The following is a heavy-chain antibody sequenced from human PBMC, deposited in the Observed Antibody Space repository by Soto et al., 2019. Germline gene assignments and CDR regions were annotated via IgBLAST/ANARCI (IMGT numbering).Heavy chain of an antibody. Sequence: PSETLSLTCTVSGGYISSYYWSWIRQPPGKGLEWIGYIYYSGSTNYNPSLKSRVTISVDTSKNQFSLKLSSVTAADTAVYYCAGHTLRRADVFYFDYWGQENLVTVS. J-gene: IGHJ4*02. D-gene: IGHD3-9*01. V-gene: IGHV4-59*08. CDR2: IYYSGST. CDR1: GGYISSYY. CDR3: AGHTLRRADVFYFDY.